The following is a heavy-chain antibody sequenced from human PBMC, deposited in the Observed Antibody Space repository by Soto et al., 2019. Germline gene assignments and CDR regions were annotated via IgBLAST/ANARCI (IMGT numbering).Heavy chain of an antibody. CDR1: GGSISSGDYY. V-gene: IGHV4-30-4*01. J-gene: IGHJ4*02. D-gene: IGHD1-20*01. CDR2: IYYSGST. CDR3: AREPLGVTGGFDY. Sequence: QVQLQESGPGLVKPSQTLSLTCTVSGGSISSGDYYWSWIRQPPGKGLEWIGYIYYSGSTYYTPSLKSRVTISVDTSTNQFSLKLSSVTAADTAVYYCAREPLGVTGGFDYWGQGTLVTVSS.